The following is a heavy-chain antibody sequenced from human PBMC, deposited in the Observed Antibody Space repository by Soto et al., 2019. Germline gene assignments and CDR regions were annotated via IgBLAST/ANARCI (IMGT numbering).Heavy chain of an antibody. J-gene: IGHJ5*02. CDR1: GGSISSGGYY. D-gene: IGHD3-3*01. Sequence: SETLSLTCTVSGGSISSGGYYWSWIRQHPWKGLEWIGYIYYSGSTYYNPSLKSRVTISVDTSKNQFSLKLSSVTAADTAVYYCARALLRGNWFDPWGQGXLVTVYS. CDR2: IYYSGST. V-gene: IGHV4-31*03. CDR3: ARALLRGNWFDP.